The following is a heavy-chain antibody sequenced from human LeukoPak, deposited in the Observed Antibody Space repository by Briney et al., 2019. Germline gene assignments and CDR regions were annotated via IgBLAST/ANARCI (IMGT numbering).Heavy chain of an antibody. D-gene: IGHD3-9*01. CDR3: ARGAGRYFDWYNWFDP. Sequence: SETLSLTCTVSGGSISSYYWSWIRQPPGKGLEWIGYIYYSGSTNYNHSLKSRVTISVDTSKNQFSLKLSSVTAADTAVYYCARGAGRYFDWYNWFDPWGQGTLVTVSS. CDR1: GGSISSYY. V-gene: IGHV4-59*01. J-gene: IGHJ5*02. CDR2: IYYSGST.